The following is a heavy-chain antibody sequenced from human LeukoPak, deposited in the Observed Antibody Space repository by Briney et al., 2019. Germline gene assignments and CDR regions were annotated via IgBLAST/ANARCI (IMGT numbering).Heavy chain of an antibody. J-gene: IGHJ5*02. CDR1: GFTFSNYG. CDR3: AKGGSSSWYSWFDP. Sequence: PGKSLRLSCAASGFTFSNYGMHWVRQAPGKGLEWVTVISYDGTNKFYADSVKRRFTISRDNSKNTVYLQMNSLRAEDTALYYCAKGGSSSWYSWFDPWGQGTLVTVSS. D-gene: IGHD6-13*01. CDR2: ISYDGTNK. V-gene: IGHV3-30*18.